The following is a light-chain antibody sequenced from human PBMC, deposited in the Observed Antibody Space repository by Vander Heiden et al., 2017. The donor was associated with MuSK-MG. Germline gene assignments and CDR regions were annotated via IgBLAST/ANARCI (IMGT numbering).Light chain of an antibody. V-gene: IGKV3-15*01. Sequence: EVVMTQSPATLSVSPGERATLSCRASQSVSSNLAWYQQKPCQAPRLLIYGASTRATDNPDRFSGSGSGTEFTLTISSRQSEDFAVYYCQQYDKWPPLTFGGGTKVEIK. CDR3: QQYDKWPPLT. J-gene: IGKJ4*01. CDR2: GAS. CDR1: QSVSSN.